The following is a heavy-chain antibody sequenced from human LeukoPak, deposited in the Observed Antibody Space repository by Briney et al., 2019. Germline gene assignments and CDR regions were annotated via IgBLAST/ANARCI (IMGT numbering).Heavy chain of an antibody. J-gene: IGHJ4*02. Sequence: PGGSLRLSCAASGFTFSSYAMSWVRQAPGKGLEWVSAISGSGGSTYYADSVKGRFTISRDNSKNTLYLQMNSLRAEDTAVYYCAKDGSDPGFWSGYYYYLDYWGQGTLVTVSS. CDR3: AKDGSDPGFWSGYYYYLDY. V-gene: IGHV3-23*01. CDR1: GFTFSSYA. D-gene: IGHD3-3*01. CDR2: ISGSGGST.